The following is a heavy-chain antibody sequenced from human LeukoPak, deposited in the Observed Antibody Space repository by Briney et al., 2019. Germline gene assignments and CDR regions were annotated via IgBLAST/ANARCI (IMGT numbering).Heavy chain of an antibody. V-gene: IGHV1-8*03. Sequence: GASVKVSCKASGYTFTSYDINWVRQATGQGLEWMGWMNPNSGNTGYAQKFQGRVTITRNTSISTAYMELNSLRSEDTAVYYCARTRPRPIVVVPAGFDYWGQGTLVTVSS. CDR2: MNPNSGNT. D-gene: IGHD2-2*01. CDR1: GYTFTSYD. J-gene: IGHJ4*02. CDR3: ARTRPRPIVVVPAGFDY.